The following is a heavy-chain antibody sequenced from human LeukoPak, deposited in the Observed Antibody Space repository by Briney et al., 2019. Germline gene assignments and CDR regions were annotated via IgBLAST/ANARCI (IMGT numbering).Heavy chain of an antibody. Sequence: GGSLRLSCAASGFTVSNNYMNWVRQAPGKGLAWVSVIYSGGSTHYPDSVKGRFAISRDNSKNTLYLQMNSLRAEDTAVYYCAREYQGMNVWGQGTTVTVS. CDR2: IYSGGST. CDR3: AREYQGMNV. J-gene: IGHJ6*02. CDR1: GFTVSNNY. V-gene: IGHV3-53*01. D-gene: IGHD2-2*01.